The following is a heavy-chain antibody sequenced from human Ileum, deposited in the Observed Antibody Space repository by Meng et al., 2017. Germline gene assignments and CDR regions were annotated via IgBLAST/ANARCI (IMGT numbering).Heavy chain of an antibody. CDR2: IWSDGRSQ. CDR3: ARDKGVTALDQ. V-gene: IGHV3-33*01. D-gene: IGHD5-18*01. Sequence: QVQLVESGGGVVQPGTSLCLTCAASGIPFSASGMHWVRQAPGKGLEWVAMIWSDGRSQYYSASVKGRFTISRANSKNMVYLQMSGLRAEDTALYYCARDKGVTALDQWGQGSLVTVSS. J-gene: IGHJ5*02. CDR1: GIPFSASG.